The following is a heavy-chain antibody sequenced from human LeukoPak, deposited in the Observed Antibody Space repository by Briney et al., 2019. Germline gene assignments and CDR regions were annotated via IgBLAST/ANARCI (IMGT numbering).Heavy chain of an antibody. Sequence: PGGSLRLSCAASGFTFSSYWMSWVRQAPGKGLEWVANIKQDGSEKYYVDSVKGRFSISRDNAKTSLYLQMDSLRTEDTAVYYCARVAYCGDDCYNYFDYWGQGTLVTVSS. D-gene: IGHD2-21*02. J-gene: IGHJ4*02. CDR1: GFTFSSYW. CDR2: IKQDGSEK. V-gene: IGHV3-7*01. CDR3: ARVAYCGDDCYNYFDY.